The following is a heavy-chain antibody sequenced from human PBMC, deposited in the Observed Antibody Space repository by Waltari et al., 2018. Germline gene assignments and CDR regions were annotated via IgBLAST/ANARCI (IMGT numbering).Heavy chain of an antibody. CDR2: IGTGGDT. J-gene: IGHJ4*02. CDR1: GFNFRGSD. CDR3: ARTGAWEQTPSDY. V-gene: IGHV3-13*01. D-gene: IGHD1-26*01. Sequence: VQLVESGGGLIKPGGSLRLSCAAAGFNFRGSDMHWVRQSTGRSREWVSGIGTGGDTYYLNSVRGRFTVSRENARDSLYLEMNSLRAEDTAVYYCARTGAWEQTPSDYWGQGTLVTVSS.